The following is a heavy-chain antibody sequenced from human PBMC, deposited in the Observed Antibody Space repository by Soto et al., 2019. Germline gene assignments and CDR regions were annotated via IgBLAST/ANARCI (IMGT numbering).Heavy chain of an antibody. CDR3: ARAPGYCTNGVCSADYFQH. V-gene: IGHV1-18*01. J-gene: IGHJ1*01. CDR1: GYTFTSYG. Sequence: ASVKVSCKASGYTFTSYGISWVRQAPGQGLEWMGWISAYNGNTNYAQKLQGRVTMTTDTSTSTAYIELRSLRSDDTAVYYCARAPGYCTNGVCSADYFQHWGQGTLVTVSS. CDR2: ISAYNGNT. D-gene: IGHD2-8*01.